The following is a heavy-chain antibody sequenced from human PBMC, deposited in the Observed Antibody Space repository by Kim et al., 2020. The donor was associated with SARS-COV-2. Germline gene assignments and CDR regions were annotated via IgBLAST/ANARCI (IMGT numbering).Heavy chain of an antibody. CDR3: ARGDSTGQVDY. J-gene: IGHJ4*02. Sequence: TNYNPSLKGRVTVSVDTSKNQFSLKLSSVTAADTAVYYCARGDSTGQVDYWGQGTLVTVSS. D-gene: IGHD6-19*01. V-gene: IGHV4-34*01. CDR2: T.